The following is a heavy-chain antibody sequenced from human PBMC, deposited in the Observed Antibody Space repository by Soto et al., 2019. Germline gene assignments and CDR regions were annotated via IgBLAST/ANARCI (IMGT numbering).Heavy chain of an antibody. CDR2: IHQNGTEK. J-gene: IGHJ5*02. Sequence: EVQLLESGGGFVQPGGSLRLSCAASGFPLISYWMSWVRQTPGKGLEWVATIHQNGTEKHYVDFVKGRFTISRDNAKNSLYLQFDSLRVEDTAVYYCAGGVCTGPWGLGTLVTVSS. V-gene: IGHV3-7*04. CDR3: AGGVCTGP. CDR1: GFPLISYW. D-gene: IGHD2-8*02.